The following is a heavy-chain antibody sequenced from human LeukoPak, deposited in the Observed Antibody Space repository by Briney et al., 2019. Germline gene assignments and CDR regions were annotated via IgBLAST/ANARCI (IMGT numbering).Heavy chain of an antibody. CDR3: AREVVVPAAVDY. CDR1: GFTFSSYS. Sequence: PGGSLRLSCAASGFTFSSYSMNWVRQAPGKGLEWVSSISSSSGYIYYADSVKGRFTISRDNAKNSLYLQMNSLRAEDTAVYYCAREVVVPAAVDYWGQGTLVTVPS. V-gene: IGHV3-21*01. J-gene: IGHJ4*02. D-gene: IGHD2-2*01. CDR2: ISSSSGYI.